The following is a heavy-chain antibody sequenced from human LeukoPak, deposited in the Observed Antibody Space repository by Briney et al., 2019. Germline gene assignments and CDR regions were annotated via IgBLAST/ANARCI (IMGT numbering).Heavy chain of an antibody. J-gene: IGHJ4*02. CDR2: IRSKAYGGTT. Sequence: PGRSLRLSCTASGFTFGDYAMSWFRQAPGKGLKWVGFIRSKAYGGTTEYAASVKGRFTTSRDDSKSIAYLQMNSLKTEDTAVYYCTREMAMYYDFWSGYQPFDYWGQGTLVTVSS. V-gene: IGHV3-49*03. CDR3: TREMAMYYDFWSGYQPFDY. CDR1: GFTFGDYA. D-gene: IGHD3-3*01.